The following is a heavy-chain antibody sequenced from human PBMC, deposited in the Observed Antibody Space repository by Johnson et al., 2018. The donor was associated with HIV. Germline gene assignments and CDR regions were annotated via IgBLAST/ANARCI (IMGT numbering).Heavy chain of an antibody. CDR1: GFTFTNAW. CDR2: IYSGGST. D-gene: IGHD2-21*01. Sequence: VQLVESGGGLVQPGGSLRLSCAASGFTFTNAWMNWVRQAPGKGLEWVSVIYSGGSTYYADSVKGRFTISRDNSKNTLYLQMNSLRAEDTAVYYCAKGPQGIATPDAFDIWGQGTMVTVSS. CDR3: AKGPQGIATPDAFDI. J-gene: IGHJ3*02. V-gene: IGHV3-66*01.